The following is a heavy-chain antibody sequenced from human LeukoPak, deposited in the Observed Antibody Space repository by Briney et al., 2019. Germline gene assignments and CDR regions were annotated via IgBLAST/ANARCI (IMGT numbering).Heavy chain of an antibody. D-gene: IGHD2-15*01. CDR1: GGSISSSTYS. J-gene: IGHJ4*02. CDR3: ARLLPYCSDCICYFWEYFDS. CDR2: FYYTGDT. Sequence: PSETLSLTCSVSGGSISSSTYSWGWIRQPPGKGLEWIGSFYYTGDTYYGPSLKSRVTISVDTSKNQFSLNLTSLTAADTAVYYCARLLPYCSDCICYFWEYFDSWGQGTLVTVSS. V-gene: IGHV4-39*01.